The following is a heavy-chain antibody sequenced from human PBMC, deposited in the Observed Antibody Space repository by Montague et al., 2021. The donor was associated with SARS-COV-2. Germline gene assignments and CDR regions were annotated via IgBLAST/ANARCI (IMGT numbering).Heavy chain of an antibody. V-gene: IGHV4-39*01. CDR2: IYYSGST. D-gene: IGHD3-10*01. CDR3: ARCEDYYGSGSYLN. CDR1: GGSISSSSYY. J-gene: IGHJ4*02. Sequence: SETLSLTCTVSGGSISSSSYYWGWIRQPPGKGLEWIGSIYYSGSTYYNPSLKSRVTISVDTSKNQFSLKLSSVTAADTAVYYCARCEDYYGSGSYLNWGQGTLVTVSS.